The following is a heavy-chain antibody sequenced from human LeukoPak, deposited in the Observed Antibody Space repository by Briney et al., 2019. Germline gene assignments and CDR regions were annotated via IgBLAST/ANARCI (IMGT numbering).Heavy chain of an antibody. D-gene: IGHD6-13*01. Sequence: PGGSLRLSCATSGFTFTNYAMHWVRQAPGKGLEWVSLISWDGGSTYYADSVKGRFTISRDNSKNSLYLQMNSLRAEDTALYYCAKDGTHSYSSSWPTYYFDYWGQGTLVTVSS. J-gene: IGHJ4*02. CDR2: ISWDGGST. V-gene: IGHV3-43D*03. CDR3: AKDGTHSYSSSWPTYYFDY. CDR1: GFTFTNYA.